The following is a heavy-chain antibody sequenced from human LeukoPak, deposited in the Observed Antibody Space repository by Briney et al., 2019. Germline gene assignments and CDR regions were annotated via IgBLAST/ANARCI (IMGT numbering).Heavy chain of an antibody. V-gene: IGHV4-59*11. CDR3: ARAPRRYSSSWYYLWFDP. J-gene: IGHJ5*02. CDR2: IYYSGST. D-gene: IGHD6-13*01. Sequence: SETLSLTCTVAGGSISSHYWSWVRQPAGKGLEWIGYIYYSGSTNYNPSLKSRVTISVDTSKNQFSLKLSSVTAADTAVYYCARAPRRYSSSWYYLWFDPWGQGTLVTVSS. CDR1: GGSISSHY.